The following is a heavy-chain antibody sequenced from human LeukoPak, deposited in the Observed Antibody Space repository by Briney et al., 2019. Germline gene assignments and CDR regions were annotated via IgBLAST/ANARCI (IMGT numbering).Heavy chain of an antibody. J-gene: IGHJ2*01. V-gene: IGHV4-59*01. CDR3: ARAPPPDYGDYDTYWYFDL. CDR1: GFPFSNYA. Sequence: PGGSLRLSCVASGFPFSNYAMSWVRQAPGKGLEWIGYIYYSGSTNYNPSLKSRVTISVDTSKNQFSLKLSSVTAADTAVYYCARAPPPDYGDYDTYWYFDLWGRGTLVTVSS. D-gene: IGHD4-17*01. CDR2: IYYSGST.